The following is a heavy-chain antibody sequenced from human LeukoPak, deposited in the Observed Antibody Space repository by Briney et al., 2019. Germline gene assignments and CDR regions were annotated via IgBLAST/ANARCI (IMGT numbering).Heavy chain of an antibody. CDR2: ISYDGSNK. Sequence: PGGSLRLSCAASGFTFSSYAMHWVRQAPGKGLEWVAVISYDGSNKYYADSVKGRFTISRDNSKNTLYLQMNSLRAEDTAVYYCARTLTVRGVIMYYFDYWGQGTLVTVSS. D-gene: IGHD3-10*01. V-gene: IGHV3-30-3*01. J-gene: IGHJ4*02. CDR1: GFTFSSYA. CDR3: ARTLTVRGVIMYYFDY.